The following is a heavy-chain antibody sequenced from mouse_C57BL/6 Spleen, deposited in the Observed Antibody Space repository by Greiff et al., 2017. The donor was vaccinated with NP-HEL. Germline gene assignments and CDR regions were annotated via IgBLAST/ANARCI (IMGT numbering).Heavy chain of an antibody. J-gene: IGHJ1*03. CDR3: ARTFYYYGSSSYWYFDV. Sequence: EVQVVESGGGLVKPGGSLKLSCAASGFTFSDYGMHWVRQAPEKGLEWVAYISSGSSTIYYADTVKGRFTISRDNAKNTLFLQMTSLRSEDTAMYYCARTFYYYGSSSYWYFDVWGTGTTVTVSS. CDR2: ISSGSSTI. CDR1: GFTFSDYG. D-gene: IGHD1-1*01. V-gene: IGHV5-17*01.